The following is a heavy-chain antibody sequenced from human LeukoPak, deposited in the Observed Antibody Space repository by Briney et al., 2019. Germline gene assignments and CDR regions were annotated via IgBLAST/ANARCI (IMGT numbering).Heavy chain of an antibody. CDR1: GFTFGDYA. V-gene: IGHV3-49*04. CDR2: IRSKAYGGTT. D-gene: IGHD4-17*01. J-gene: IGHJ4*02. Sequence: GGSLRLSCIASGFTFGDYAMSWVRQAPGKGLEWVGFIRSKAYGGTTEYAASVKGRFTISRDDSKSIAYLQMNSLKTEDTAVYYCTRGPLYGDYRFDYWGQGTLVTVSS. CDR3: TRGPLYGDYRFDY.